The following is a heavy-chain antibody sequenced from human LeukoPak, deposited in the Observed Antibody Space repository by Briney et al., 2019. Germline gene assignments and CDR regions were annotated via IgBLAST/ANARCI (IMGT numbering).Heavy chain of an antibody. V-gene: IGHV3-23*01. J-gene: IGHJ4*02. CDR1: GFTFSSYA. CDR3: EKDLLPVGASNYYFDY. D-gene: IGHD1-26*01. CDR2: LSGSGGAT. Sequence: GGSLRLSCAASGFTFSSYAMNWVRQAPGKGLEWVSSLSGSGGATYYADSVKGRFSISRDNSKNTLYLQMTSLRVDDTAVYYCEKDLLPVGASNYYFDYWGQGTLVTVSS.